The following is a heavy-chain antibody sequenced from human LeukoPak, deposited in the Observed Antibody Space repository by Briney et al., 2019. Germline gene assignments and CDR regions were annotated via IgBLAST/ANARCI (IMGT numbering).Heavy chain of an antibody. CDR3: ARGRGGKTLRITPFDY. V-gene: IGHV4-39*07. CDR2: INHSGST. D-gene: IGHD1-14*01. Sequence: KPSETLSLTCTVSGGSISSSNYYWGWIRQPPGKGLEWIGEINHSGSTNYSPSLKSRVTISVDTSKNQFSLKLSSVTAADTAVYYCARGRGGKTLRITPFDYWGQGTQVTVSS. J-gene: IGHJ4*02. CDR1: GGSISSSNYY.